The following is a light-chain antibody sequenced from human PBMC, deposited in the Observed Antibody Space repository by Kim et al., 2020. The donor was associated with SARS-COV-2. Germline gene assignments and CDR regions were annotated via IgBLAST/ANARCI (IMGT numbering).Light chain of an antibody. V-gene: IGKV1-13*02. J-gene: IGKJ5*01. CDR2: DGS. CDR1: QGINSA. CDR3: QQCKSYPIT. Sequence: ASIGDRVTITCRASQGINSALACYQQKPGKTPKLLMSDGSSLESGVPSRFSGSGSETDFTLTIDSLQPEDFATYYCQQCKSYPITFGQGTRRGIK.